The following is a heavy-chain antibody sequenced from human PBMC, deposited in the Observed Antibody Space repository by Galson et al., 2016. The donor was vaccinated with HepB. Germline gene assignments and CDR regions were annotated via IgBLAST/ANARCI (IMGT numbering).Heavy chain of an antibody. J-gene: IGHJ5*01. D-gene: IGHD3-22*01. CDR2: ISSSSSYI. CDR3: ARITYDSSGYYPDS. Sequence: SLRLSCAASGFIFSDYGMNWVRQAPGKGLEWVSSISSSSSYIYYADSVKGRFTISRDNAKNSLHLQMNSLRAEDTAVYYCARITYDSSGYYPDSWGHGTLVTVSS. V-gene: IGHV3-21*01. CDR1: GFIFSDYG.